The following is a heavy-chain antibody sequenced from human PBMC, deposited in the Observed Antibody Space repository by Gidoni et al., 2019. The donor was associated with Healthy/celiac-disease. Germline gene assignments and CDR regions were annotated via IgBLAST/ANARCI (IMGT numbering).Heavy chain of an antibody. Sequence: QLQLQESGPGLVKPSETLSLTCIVSGGSISSSSYYWGWIRQPPGKGLEWIGSIYYSGSTYYNPSLKSRVTISVDTSKNQFSLKLSSVTAADTAVYYCARSIVGATINFDYWGQGTLVTVSS. D-gene: IGHD1-26*01. J-gene: IGHJ4*02. CDR2: IYYSGST. CDR1: GGSISSSSYY. V-gene: IGHV4-39*01. CDR3: ARSIVGATINFDY.